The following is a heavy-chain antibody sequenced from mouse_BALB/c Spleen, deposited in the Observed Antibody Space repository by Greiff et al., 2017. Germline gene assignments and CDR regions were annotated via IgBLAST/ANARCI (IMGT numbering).Heavy chain of an antibody. CDR2: ISNGGGST. CDR3: ARHGWLGRDY. J-gene: IGHJ2*01. V-gene: IGHV5-12-2*01. D-gene: IGHD2-3*01. Sequence: EVQLVESGGGLVQPGGSLKLSCAASGFTFSSYTMSWVRQTPEKRLEWVAYISNGGGSTYYPDTVKGRFTISRDNAKNTLYLQMSSLKSEDTAMYYCARHGWLGRDYWGQGTTLTVSS. CDR1: GFTFSSYT.